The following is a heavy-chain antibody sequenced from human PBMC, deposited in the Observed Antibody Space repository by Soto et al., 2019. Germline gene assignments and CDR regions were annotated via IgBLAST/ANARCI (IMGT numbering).Heavy chain of an antibody. D-gene: IGHD6-13*01. CDR2: INPNSGGT. V-gene: IGHV1-2*04. CDR1: GYTFTGYY. Sequence: VASVKVSCKASGYTFTGYYMHWVRQAPGQGLEWMGWINPNSGGTNYAQKFQGWVTMTRDTSISTAYMELSRLRSDDTAVYYCARATWDSREGAFDIWGQGTMVTVSS. J-gene: IGHJ3*02. CDR3: ARATWDSREGAFDI.